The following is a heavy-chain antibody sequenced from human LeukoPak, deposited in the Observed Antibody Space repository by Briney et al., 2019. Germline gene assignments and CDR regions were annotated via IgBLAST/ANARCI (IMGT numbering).Heavy chain of an antibody. V-gene: IGHV3-48*03. CDR2: ISSSGSTI. D-gene: IGHD3-10*02. CDR3: AELGITMIGGV. Sequence: GRSLRLSCAASGFTFSSYEMNWVRQAPGKGLEWVSYISSSGSTIYYADSVKGRFTISRDNAKNSLYLQMNSLRAEDTAVYYCAELGITMIGGVWGKGTTVTISS. CDR1: GFTFSSYE. J-gene: IGHJ6*04.